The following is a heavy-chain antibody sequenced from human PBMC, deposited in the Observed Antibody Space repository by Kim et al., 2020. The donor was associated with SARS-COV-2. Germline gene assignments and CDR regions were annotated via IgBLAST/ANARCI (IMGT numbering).Heavy chain of an antibody. Sequence: SETLSLTCTVSGYSISSGYYWGWIRQPPGKGLEWIGSIYHSGSTYYNPSLKSRVTISVDTSKNQFSLKLSSVTAADTAVYYCAITHIVVVTAIEYFQHWGQGTLVTVSS. CDR1: GYSISSGYY. V-gene: IGHV4-38-2*02. CDR3: AITHIVVVTAIEYFQH. D-gene: IGHD2-21*02. J-gene: IGHJ1*01. CDR2: IYHSGST.